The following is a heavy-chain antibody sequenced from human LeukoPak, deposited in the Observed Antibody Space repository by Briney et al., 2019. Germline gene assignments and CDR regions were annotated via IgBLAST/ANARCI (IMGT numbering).Heavy chain of an antibody. V-gene: IGHV3-23*01. CDR1: GFTFTSYA. Sequence: PGGSLRLSCAASGFTFTSYAMSWVRQVSGKGLEWVSVISGSGGSTYYADSVKGRFTISGDNSKNTLYLQMKSLRAEDTAVYYCAKDLRITIFGVGKVFDYWGQGTLVTVSS. D-gene: IGHD3-3*01. CDR3: AKDLRITIFGVGKVFDY. CDR2: ISGSGGST. J-gene: IGHJ4*02.